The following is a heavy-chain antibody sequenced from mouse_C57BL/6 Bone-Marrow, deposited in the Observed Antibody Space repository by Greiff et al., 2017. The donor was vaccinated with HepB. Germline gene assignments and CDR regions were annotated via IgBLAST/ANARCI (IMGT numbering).Heavy chain of an antibody. Sequence: EVQVVESGGGLVQPGGSLKLSCAASGFTFSDYYMYWVRQTPEKRLEWVAYISNGGGSTYYPDTVKGRFTISRDNAKNTLYLQMSRLKSEDTAMYYCARLTGRWLLPYYFDYWGQGTTLTVSS. CDR2: ISNGGGST. CDR3: ARLTGRWLLPYYFDY. CDR1: GFTFSDYY. J-gene: IGHJ2*01. D-gene: IGHD2-3*01. V-gene: IGHV5-12*01.